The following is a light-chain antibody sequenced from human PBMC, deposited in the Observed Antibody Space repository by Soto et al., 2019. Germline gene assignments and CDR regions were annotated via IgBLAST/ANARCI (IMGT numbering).Light chain of an antibody. V-gene: IGLV1-47*01. CDR3: AAWDDSLSGVV. CDR1: TSNIGSKY. Sequence: QSVLTQPPSASGTPGQRVTISCSGSTSNIGSKYVYWYQQLPGTAPKPLIYSDNVRPSGVPDRFSGSKSGTSASLAISGFRSEDEADYFCAAWDDSLSGVVFGGGTKLTVL. J-gene: IGLJ2*01. CDR2: SDN.